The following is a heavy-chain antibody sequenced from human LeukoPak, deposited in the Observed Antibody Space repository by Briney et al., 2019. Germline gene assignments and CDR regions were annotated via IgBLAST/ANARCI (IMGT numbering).Heavy chain of an antibody. J-gene: IGHJ4*02. CDR2: IYHSGST. CDR3: ASYYYDQDY. V-gene: IGHV4-30-2*01. Sequence: PSETLSLTCAVSGGSISSGGYSWSWIRRPPGKGLEWIGYIYHSGSTYYNPSLKSRVTISVDRSKNQFSLKLSSVTAADTAVYYCASYYYDQDYWGQGTLVTVSS. D-gene: IGHD3-22*01. CDR1: GGSISSGGYS.